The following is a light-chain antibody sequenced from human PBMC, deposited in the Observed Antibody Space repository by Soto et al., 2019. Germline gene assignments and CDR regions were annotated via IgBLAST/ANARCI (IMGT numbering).Light chain of an antibody. Sequence: QSVLTQPPSASGSPGQSITISCTGTSSDVGGYDYVSWYQQLPGKAPKLLIYDVNNRPSGVSHRFSGSKSGNTASLTISGLQAEDEADYYCSSYTGSSTFVFGTGTKLTVL. CDR3: SSYTGSSTFV. J-gene: IGLJ1*01. CDR2: DVN. V-gene: IGLV2-14*01. CDR1: SSDVGGYDY.